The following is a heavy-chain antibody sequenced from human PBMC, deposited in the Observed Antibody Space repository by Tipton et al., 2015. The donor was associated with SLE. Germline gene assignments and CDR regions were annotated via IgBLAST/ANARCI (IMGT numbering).Heavy chain of an antibody. CDR3: ATLIGGDGGRGY. V-gene: IGHV4-34*01. Sequence: TLSLTCTVFDGSLSGYYWAWLRQSPGKGLEWIGEISHDGGANYNPSLESRGTISLETSKNQFSLKLTSVTAADTAVYYCATLIGGDGGRGYWGQGTLVTVSS. J-gene: IGHJ4*02. CDR1: DGSLSGYY. CDR2: ISHDGGA. D-gene: IGHD2-21*01.